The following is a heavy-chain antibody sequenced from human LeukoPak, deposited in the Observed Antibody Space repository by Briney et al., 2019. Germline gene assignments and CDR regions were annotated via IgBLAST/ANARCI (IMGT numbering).Heavy chain of an antibody. CDR2: IYYSGST. V-gene: IGHV4-31*03. CDR1: GGSISSGGYY. CDR3: ARSDFSIAGNYFDY. D-gene: IGHD3-3*01. J-gene: IGHJ4*02. Sequence: SETLSLTCTVSGGSISSGGYYWSWIRQHPGKGLEWIGYIYYSGSTYYNPSLKSRVTISVDTSKNQFSLKLSSVTAADTAVYYCARSDFSIAGNYFDYWAREPWSPSPQ.